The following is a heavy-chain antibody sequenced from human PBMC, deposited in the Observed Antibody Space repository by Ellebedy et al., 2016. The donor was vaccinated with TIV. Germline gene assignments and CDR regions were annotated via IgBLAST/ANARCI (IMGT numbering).Heavy chain of an antibody. Sequence: PGGSLRLACTVSGDSLSRSSYYWGWFRQPPGKGLEWIGNIYYSGDTDYNPSRKSRVTMSVDTSKNQFSLNLRSVTAADTAVYYCARNPPTYNWVDSWGQGILVTVSS. CDR2: IYYSGDT. J-gene: IGHJ5*01. CDR3: ARNPPTYNWVDS. V-gene: IGHV4-39*01. CDR1: GDSLSRSSYY.